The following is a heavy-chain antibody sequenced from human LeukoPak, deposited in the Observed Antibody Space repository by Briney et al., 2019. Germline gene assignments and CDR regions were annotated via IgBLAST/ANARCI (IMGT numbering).Heavy chain of an antibody. CDR2: IYYSGST. CDR1: GGSISSYY. V-gene: IGHV4-59*01. Sequence: PSETLSLTCTVSGGSISSYYWSWIRQTPGKGLEWIGYIYYSGSTNYNPSLKSRVTVSVDTSKNQFSLKLSSVTAADTAVYYCARDLSSGWYSRYNWFDPWGQGTLVTVSS. J-gene: IGHJ5*02. CDR3: ARDLSSGWYSRYNWFDP. D-gene: IGHD6-19*01.